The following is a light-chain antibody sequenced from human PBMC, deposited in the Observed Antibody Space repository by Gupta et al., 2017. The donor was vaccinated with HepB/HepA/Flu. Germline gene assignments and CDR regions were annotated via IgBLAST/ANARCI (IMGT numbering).Light chain of an antibody. CDR2: KTN. CDR1: TSNIGTYH. J-gene: IGLJ2*01. V-gene: IGLV1-47*01. Sequence: QSVLTPSPSASGTPGQRVTISCSGGTSNIGTYHVNWYQHLPGTAPKLLFYKTNQRPSGVPDRFSASKSGTSASLAISGLRAEDEADYYCATWDVSLRAFVFGGGTKLTVL. CDR3: ATWDVSLRAFV.